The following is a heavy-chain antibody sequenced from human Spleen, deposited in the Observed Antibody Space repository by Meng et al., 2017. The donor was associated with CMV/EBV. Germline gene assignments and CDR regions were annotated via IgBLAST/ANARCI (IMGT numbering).Heavy chain of an antibody. CDR1: GFTFSSYW. CDR3: ARNVYYLLPPTPNNNCFDP. J-gene: IGHJ5*02. Sequence: GESLKISCAASGFTFSSYWMHWVRQAPGKGLVWVSRINSDGSTTTYADSMKGRFTISRDNVKNTLYLQMNRLRAEDTAVYYCARNVYYLLPPTPNNNCFDPWGQGTLVTVSS. V-gene: IGHV3-74*01. CDR2: INSDGSTT. D-gene: IGHD2-15*01.